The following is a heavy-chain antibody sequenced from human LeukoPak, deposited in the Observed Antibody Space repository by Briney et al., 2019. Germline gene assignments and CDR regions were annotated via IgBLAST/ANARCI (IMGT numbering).Heavy chain of an antibody. CDR2: IKNKANNYAT. J-gene: IGHJ5*02. D-gene: IGHD2-15*01. CDR3: STLRGGSFSFDP. V-gene: IGHV3-73*01. Sequence: PGGSLRLSCAASGFTISDSAMHWVRQASGKGLQWVGLIKNKANNYATAYAASLKGRFAISREDSKNTAYLQINNLKAEDTAMYYCSTLRGGSFSFDPWGQGTLVTVSS. CDR1: GFTISDSA.